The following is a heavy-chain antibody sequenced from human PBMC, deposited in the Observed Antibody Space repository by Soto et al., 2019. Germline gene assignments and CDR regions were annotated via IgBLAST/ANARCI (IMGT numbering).Heavy chain of an antibody. D-gene: IGHD6-13*01. CDR3: ARYRREAVAGYTLGN. CDR2: VYNSGST. Sequence: SETLSLTCTVSGGSISSNYWTWIRQPPGKGLEWIGYVYNSGSTNYNPSLKSRVTISEDTSKSQFSLKVNSMTAADTAVYYCARYRREAVAGYTLGNWSQGILVTVYS. CDR1: GGSISSNY. J-gene: IGHJ4*02. V-gene: IGHV4-59*01.